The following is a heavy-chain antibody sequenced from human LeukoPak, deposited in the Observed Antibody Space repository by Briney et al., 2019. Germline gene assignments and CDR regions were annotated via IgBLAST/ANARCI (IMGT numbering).Heavy chain of an antibody. J-gene: IGHJ5*02. CDR2: INPNSGGA. V-gene: IGHV1-2*02. D-gene: IGHD6-19*01. CDR3: AKGRVVAGSKSLTYHWLDP. CDR1: GYTFTGYY. Sequence: ASVKVSCKASGYTFTGYYIHWVRQAPGQGLEWVGWINPNSGGAKYAQKFQDRVTMTRDTSISTAYMGLSRLRSDDTAVYYCAKGRVVAGSKSLTYHWLDPWGQGTLVTVST.